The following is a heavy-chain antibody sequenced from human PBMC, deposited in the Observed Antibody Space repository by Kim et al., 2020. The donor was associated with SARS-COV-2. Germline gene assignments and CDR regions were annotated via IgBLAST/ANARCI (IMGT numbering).Heavy chain of an antibody. V-gene: IGHV1-18*01. J-gene: IGHJ5*02. CDR3: ARGEAWFDT. Sequence: NGDTEYAQRRQGRVTMTADRSTNTVFLDLSSLTSADTAIYYCARGEAWFDTWGQGTLVTVSS. CDR2: NGDT.